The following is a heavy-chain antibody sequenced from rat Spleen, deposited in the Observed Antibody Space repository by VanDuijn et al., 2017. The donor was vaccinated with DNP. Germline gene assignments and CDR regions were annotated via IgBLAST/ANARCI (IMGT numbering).Heavy chain of an antibody. J-gene: IGHJ1*01. CDR2: ISPGANKI. V-gene: IGHV5S11*01. D-gene: IGHD1-9*01. CDR1: GFIFRNYY. CDR3: VRHYGYNYFDF. Sequence: EVQVVESGGGLVQPGRSTRLSCAASGFIFRNYYMAWVRQAPTKGLEWVASISPGANKIYYRDSVKGRFTISRDNAKNTVHLQMDSLRSEETATYYCVRHYGYNYFDFWGPGTMVTVSS.